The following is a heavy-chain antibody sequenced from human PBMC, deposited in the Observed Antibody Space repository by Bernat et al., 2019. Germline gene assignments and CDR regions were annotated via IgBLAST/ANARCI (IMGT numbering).Heavy chain of an antibody. D-gene: IGHD5-18*01. V-gene: IGHV4-59*08. CDR3: ARHVGGYSYGSEIDY. J-gene: IGHJ4*02. CDR2: IYYSGST. CDR1: GGSISSYY. Sequence: QVQLQESGPGLVKPSETLSLTCTVSGGSISSYYWSWIRQPPGKGLEWIGYIYYSGSTNYNPSLKSRVTISVDTSKNQFSLKLSSVTAADTAVYYCARHVGGYSYGSEIDYWGQGNLVTVSS.